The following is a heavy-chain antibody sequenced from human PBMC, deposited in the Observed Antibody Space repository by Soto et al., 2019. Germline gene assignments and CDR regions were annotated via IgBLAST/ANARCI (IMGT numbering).Heavy chain of an antibody. CDR1: GFTFDDYA. D-gene: IGHD2-8*01. J-gene: IGHJ6*02. Sequence: GGSLRLSCAASGFTFDDYAMHWVRQAPGKGLEWVSGISWNSGSIGYADSVKGRFTISRDNAKNSLYLQMNSLRAEDTALYYCAKAADCTNGVCSPYYYYGMDVWGQGTTVTVSS. CDR2: ISWNSGSI. V-gene: IGHV3-9*01. CDR3: AKAADCTNGVCSPYYYYGMDV.